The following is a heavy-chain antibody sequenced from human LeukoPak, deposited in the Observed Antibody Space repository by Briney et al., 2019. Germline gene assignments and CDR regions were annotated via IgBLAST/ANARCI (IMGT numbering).Heavy chain of an antibody. D-gene: IGHD3-22*01. J-gene: IGHJ4*02. V-gene: IGHV1-18*01. CDR3: ATQLGYYDSSGYDFDY. CDR1: GYTLTNYG. Sequence: GASVKVSCKASGYTLTNYGITWVRQAPGQGLEWMGWISAYNGHTNYAQKFQGRVTMTTDTSTSTAYMELRSLISDDTAVYYCATQLGYYDSSGYDFDYWGQGTLVTVSS. CDR2: ISAYNGHT.